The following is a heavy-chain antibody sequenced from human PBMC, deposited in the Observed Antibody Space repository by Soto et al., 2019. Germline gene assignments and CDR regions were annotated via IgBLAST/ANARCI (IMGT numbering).Heavy chain of an antibody. CDR3: AKDRGAARPFDY. Sequence: PGESRKISCAGTGFSFSNYGMHGVRQAPGKGLEWVAVISHDGSNKYYADSVKGRFTISRDNSKNTLYLQMNSLRAEDTAVYYCAKDRGAARPFDYWGQGTLVTVSS. D-gene: IGHD6-6*01. CDR2: ISHDGSNK. CDR1: GFSFSNYG. J-gene: IGHJ4*02. V-gene: IGHV3-30*18.